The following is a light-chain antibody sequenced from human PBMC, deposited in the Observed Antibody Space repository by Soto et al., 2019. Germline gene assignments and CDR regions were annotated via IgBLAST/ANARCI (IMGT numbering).Light chain of an antibody. Sequence: EIVLTQSPGTLSLSPGERATLSCRASQSVGRNYLAWYKQKPGQAPRLLIYGASSRATGIPDTFSGSGSVTDFTLTISRLEPDDFAVYYCQQYASSPLTFGGGTKVEIK. CDR3: QQYASSPLT. J-gene: IGKJ4*01. CDR2: GAS. CDR1: QSVGRNY. V-gene: IGKV3-20*01.